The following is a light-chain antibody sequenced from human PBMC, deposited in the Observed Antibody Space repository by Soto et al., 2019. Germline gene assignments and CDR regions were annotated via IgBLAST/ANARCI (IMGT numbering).Light chain of an antibody. CDR3: QQYYSYPSIT. CDR2: AAS. Sequence: DIQMTQSPSTLSASVGDRVTITCRASQGISNYVAWYQQTPGKAPKLLIYAASTLQSGVPSRFSGSGSGTDFTLTISCLQSEDFATYYCQQYYSYPSITFGQGTRLEIK. V-gene: IGKV1-9*01. J-gene: IGKJ5*01. CDR1: QGISNY.